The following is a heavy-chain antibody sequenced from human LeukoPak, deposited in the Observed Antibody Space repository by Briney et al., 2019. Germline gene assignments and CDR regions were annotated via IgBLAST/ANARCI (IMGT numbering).Heavy chain of an antibody. Sequence: ASVKVSCKASGGTFSSYAISWVRQAPGQGLEWMGRIIPILGIANYAQKFQGRVTITADKSTSTAYMELSSLRSEDTAVYYCARWYSVGWNYYFDLWGRGTLVTVSS. J-gene: IGHJ2*01. CDR2: IIPILGIA. V-gene: IGHV1-69*04. D-gene: IGHD1-7*01. CDR3: ARWYSVGWNYYFDL. CDR1: GGTFSSYA.